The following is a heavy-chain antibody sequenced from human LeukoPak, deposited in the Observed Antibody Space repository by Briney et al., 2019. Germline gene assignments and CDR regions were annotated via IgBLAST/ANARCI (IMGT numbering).Heavy chain of an antibody. Sequence: PGGSLRLSCAASGFTFSTYDMHWVRQAPGKGLEWVALIRYDGSKKDYADSVKGRFTISRDNSKNTLHLQMNSLRAEDTAVYYCARTGDTERFDYWGQGTLVTVSS. CDR2: IRYDGSKK. CDR1: GFTFSTYD. V-gene: IGHV3-33*08. J-gene: IGHJ4*02. D-gene: IGHD5-18*01. CDR3: ARTGDTERFDY.